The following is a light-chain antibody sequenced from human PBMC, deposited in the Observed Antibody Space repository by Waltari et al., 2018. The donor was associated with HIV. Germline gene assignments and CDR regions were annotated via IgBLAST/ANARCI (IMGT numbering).Light chain of an antibody. J-gene: IGKJ5*01. V-gene: IGKV3-20*01. CDR2: GSS. Sequence: EVFLTQSPGALSLSSGERATLSCRASETISTSYLAWYQQKPGQSPRLIIYGSSVRATGIPDRFSGTGSGTDFTLTINRLEPEDSSVFYCQQYGDSPITFGQGTRLEIK. CDR3: QQYGDSPIT. CDR1: ETISTSY.